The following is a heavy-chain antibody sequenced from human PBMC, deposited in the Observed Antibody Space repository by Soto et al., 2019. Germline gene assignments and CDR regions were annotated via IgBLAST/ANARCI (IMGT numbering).Heavy chain of an antibody. J-gene: IGHJ4*02. D-gene: IGHD6-19*01. CDR3: AGEKISSGWYSFDY. Sequence: QVQLVQSGAEVKKPGSSVKVSCKASGGTFSSYTISWVRQAPGQGLEWMGRIIPILGIANYAQKFQGRVTITAYKSTSKAYRGLSSLGSEDTAVYYCAGEKISSGWYSFDYWGQGTLVTVSS. V-gene: IGHV1-69*08. CDR1: GGTFSSYT. CDR2: IIPILGIA.